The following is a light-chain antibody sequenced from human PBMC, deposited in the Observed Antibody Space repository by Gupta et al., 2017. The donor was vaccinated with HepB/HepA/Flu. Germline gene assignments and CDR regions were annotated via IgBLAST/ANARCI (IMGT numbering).Light chain of an antibody. CDR2: TNT. CDR1: SSNIGSYV. V-gene: IGLV1-44*01. Sequence: QSLLSQPPSASGPPGQSVTTPCSGSSSNIGSYVVNWYQQLPGAAPKLVIYTNTQRPSGVPDRFSGSKSGTSASLAISGLQSEDEADFYCAAWDDSLNGLVFGGGTKLTVL. CDR3: AAWDDSLNGLV. J-gene: IGLJ2*01.